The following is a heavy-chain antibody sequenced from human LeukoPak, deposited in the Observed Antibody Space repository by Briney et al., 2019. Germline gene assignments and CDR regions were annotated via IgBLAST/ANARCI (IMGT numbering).Heavy chain of an antibody. CDR2: ISSSSSFI. D-gene: IGHD2-2*01. CDR3: ARDPPLEYCSSTSCPHLDY. V-gene: IGHV3-21*01. Sequence: GGSLRLSCAASGFTFSSYSMNWVRQAPGKGLEWVSSISSSSSFICYADSVKGRFTISRDNAKNSLYLQMNSLRAEDTAVYYCARDPPLEYCSSTSCPHLDYGGQGTLVTVSS. J-gene: IGHJ4*02. CDR1: GFTFSSYS.